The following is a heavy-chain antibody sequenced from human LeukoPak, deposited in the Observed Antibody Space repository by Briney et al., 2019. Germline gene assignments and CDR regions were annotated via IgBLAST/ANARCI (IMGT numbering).Heavy chain of an antibody. CDR1: GGSISSGSYY. J-gene: IGHJ5*02. CDR2: IYTSRST. Sequence: PSQTLSLTCTVSGGSISSGSYYWSWIRQPAGKGLEWIGRIYTSRSTNYNPSLKSRVTISVDTSKNQFSLKLSSVTAADTAVYYCARDVRGQLNWFDPWGQGTLVTVSS. V-gene: IGHV4-61*02. D-gene: IGHD6-13*01. CDR3: ARDVRGQLNWFDP.